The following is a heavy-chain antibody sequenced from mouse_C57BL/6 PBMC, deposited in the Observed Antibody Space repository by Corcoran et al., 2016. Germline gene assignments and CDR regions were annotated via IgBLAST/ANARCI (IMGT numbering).Heavy chain of an antibody. CDR1: GYSFTSYY. D-gene: IGHD2-10*01. CDR3: ARTSYYPQYYFDY. J-gene: IGHJ2*01. V-gene: IGHV1-66*01. Sequence: QVQLQQSGPELVKPGASVKISCKASGYSFTSYYIHWVKQRPGQGLEWIGWIYPGSGNTKYNEKFKGKATLTADTSSSTAYMQLSSLTSEDSAVYYCARTSYYPQYYFDYWGQGTTLTVSS. CDR2: IYPGSGNT.